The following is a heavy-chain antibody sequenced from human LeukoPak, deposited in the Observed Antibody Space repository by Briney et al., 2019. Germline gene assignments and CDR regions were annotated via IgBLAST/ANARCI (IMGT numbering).Heavy chain of an antibody. CDR3: AKDSSSYDWGYMDV. CDR2: ISNSGGIT. J-gene: IGHJ6*03. V-gene: IGHV3-23*01. CDR1: GLTFDIYS. Sequence: GGSLRLSCEASGLTFDIYSMSWVRQAPGKGLEWVADISNSGGITMYADSVKGRFTISRDNSKNTVYLQMNSLRAEDTAVYYCAKDSSSYDWGYMDVWGKGTTVTISS. D-gene: IGHD3-22*01.